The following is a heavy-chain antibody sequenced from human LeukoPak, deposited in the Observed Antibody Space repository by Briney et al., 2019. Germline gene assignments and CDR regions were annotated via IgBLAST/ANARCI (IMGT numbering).Heavy chain of an antibody. Sequence: GGSLRLSCTASGFTFSSYSMNWVRQAPGKGLEWVSSISSSSSYIYYADSVKGRFTISRDNAKNSLFLQMNSLRAEDTAMYYCAREDVPGYYDSSGYFSWGQGTLVTVSS. D-gene: IGHD3-22*01. CDR3: AREDVPGYYDSSGYFS. V-gene: IGHV3-21*01. CDR1: GFTFSSYS. CDR2: ISSSSSYI. J-gene: IGHJ4*02.